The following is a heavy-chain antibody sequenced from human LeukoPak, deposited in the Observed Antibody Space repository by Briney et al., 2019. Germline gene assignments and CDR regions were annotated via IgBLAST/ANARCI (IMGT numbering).Heavy chain of an antibody. D-gene: IGHD6-13*01. CDR2: IYYSGTT. CDR3: ARGVYIAAAQYGY. V-gene: IGHV4-59*01. J-gene: IGHJ4*02. Sequence: PSETLSLTCTVSGGSISSYYWCWIRQPPGKGLEWIGYIYYSGTTNYNPPLKSRVTISVDTSKNQFSLKLSSVTAADTAVYYCARGVYIAAAQYGYWGQGTLVTVSS. CDR1: GGSISSYY.